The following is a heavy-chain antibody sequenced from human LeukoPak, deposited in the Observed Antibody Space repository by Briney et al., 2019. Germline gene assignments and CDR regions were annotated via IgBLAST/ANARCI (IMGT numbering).Heavy chain of an antibody. D-gene: IGHD3-16*01. CDR1: GYTFTSYG. CDR2: ISAYNGNT. CDR3: AREVLGLPLVY. Sequence: GASVKVSCKASGYTFTSYGISWVRQAPGQGLEWMGWISAYNGNTNYAQKLQGRVTMTTDTSTTTAYMELRSLRSDNTAVYYCAREVLGLPLVYWGQGTLVTVSS. V-gene: IGHV1-18*01. J-gene: IGHJ4*02.